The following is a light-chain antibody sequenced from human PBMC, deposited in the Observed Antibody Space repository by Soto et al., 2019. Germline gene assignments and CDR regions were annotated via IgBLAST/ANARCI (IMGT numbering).Light chain of an antibody. V-gene: IGLV2-14*03. Sequence: QSALTQPASVSGSPGQSITISCTGTSSDVGGYNYVSWYQHHPGKAPKLLIYDVSNRPSGISNRFSGSKSDNTASLTISGLQPEDEADYYGSSYTTSTTRQIVFGTGTKVTVL. CDR2: DVS. CDR3: SSYTTSTTRQIV. J-gene: IGLJ1*01. CDR1: SSDVGGYNY.